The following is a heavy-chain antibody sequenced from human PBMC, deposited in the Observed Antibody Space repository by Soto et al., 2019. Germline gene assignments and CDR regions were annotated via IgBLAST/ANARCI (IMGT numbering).Heavy chain of an antibody. D-gene: IGHD3-3*01. Sequence: ASVKVSCKASGYTFTSYDINWVRQATGQGLEWMGWMNPNSGNTGYAQKFQGRVTMTRNTSISTAYMELSSLRSEDTAVYYCARGEVLRFLEWLLTRGDYYYYMDVWDKGTTVTVSS. CDR1: GYTFTSYD. CDR3: ARGEVLRFLEWLLTRGDYYYYMDV. CDR2: MNPNSGNT. J-gene: IGHJ6*03. V-gene: IGHV1-8*01.